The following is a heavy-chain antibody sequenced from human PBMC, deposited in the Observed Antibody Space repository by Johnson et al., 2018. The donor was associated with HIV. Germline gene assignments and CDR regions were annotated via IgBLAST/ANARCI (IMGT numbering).Heavy chain of an antibody. CDR3: ARDSGPSDFWSGYRLVVAFNI. CDR1: AFTFSDHY. V-gene: IGHV3-11*04. D-gene: IGHD3-3*01. CDR2: ISRSRSSI. Sequence: QVQLVESRGGFVKPARSLRLPRSVSAFTFSDHYMSWIRQAPGQGLQRVSYISRSRSSIYYADSVKGRFTISRANSKNTLHLQMNSLRAEDAAVYYCARDSGPSDFWSGYRLVVAFNIWGQGTMVTVSS. J-gene: IGHJ3*02.